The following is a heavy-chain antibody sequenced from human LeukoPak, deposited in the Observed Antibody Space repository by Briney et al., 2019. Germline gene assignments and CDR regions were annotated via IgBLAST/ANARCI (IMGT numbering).Heavy chain of an antibody. CDR1: GGSISSGSYY. Sequence: SETLSLTCTVSGGSISSGSYYWSWIRQPAGNGLEWIGRIYTSGSTNYNPSLKSRVTISVDTSKNQFSLKLSSVTAADTSVYYCARGVHWFDPWGQGTLVTVSS. J-gene: IGHJ5*02. CDR2: IYTSGST. V-gene: IGHV4-61*02. CDR3: ARGVHWFDP. D-gene: IGHD3-10*02.